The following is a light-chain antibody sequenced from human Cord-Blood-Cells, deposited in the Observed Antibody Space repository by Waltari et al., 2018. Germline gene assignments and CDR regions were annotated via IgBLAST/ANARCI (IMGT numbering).Light chain of an antibody. CDR2: LGS. V-gene: IGKV2-28*01. J-gene: IGKJ4*01. CDR1: QSLLHSNGDNY. Sequence: DIVMTQSPLSLPVTPGEPASISCTSSQSLLHSNGDNYLDWYLRKPGQSPHLVIYLGSDRASGVPDRVSGSGSGTDVTLKSSRVEAEDVGGYYCMQARQTLTFGGGTKVEIK. CDR3: MQARQTLT.